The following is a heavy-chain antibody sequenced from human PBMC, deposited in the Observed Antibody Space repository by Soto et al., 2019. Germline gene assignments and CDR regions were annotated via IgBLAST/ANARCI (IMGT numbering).Heavy chain of an antibody. V-gene: IGHV4-59*01. D-gene: IGHD3-9*01. CDR1: GGSISSYY. CDR3: ARAGYYDILTGYQGWFDP. Sequence: SETLSLTCTVSGGSISSYYWSWIRQPPGKGLEWIGYIYYSGSTNYNPSLKSRVTISVDTSKNQFSLKLSSVTAADTAVYYCARAGYYDILTGYQGWFDPWGQRTLVTVSS. J-gene: IGHJ5*02. CDR2: IYYSGST.